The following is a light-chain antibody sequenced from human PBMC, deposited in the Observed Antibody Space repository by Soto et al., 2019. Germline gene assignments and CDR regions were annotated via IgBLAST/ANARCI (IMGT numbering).Light chain of an antibody. CDR3: SSYTSSSPL. J-gene: IGLJ2*01. CDR2: DVS. V-gene: IGLV2-14*03. CDR1: SSDVGGYNF. Sequence: QSALTQPASVSGSPGQSITISCTGTSSDVGGYNFVSWYQQHPGKAPKLMIYDVSNRPSGVSNRFSGSKSGNTASLTISGLQAEDEADYYGSSYTSSSPLFGGGTKVTVL.